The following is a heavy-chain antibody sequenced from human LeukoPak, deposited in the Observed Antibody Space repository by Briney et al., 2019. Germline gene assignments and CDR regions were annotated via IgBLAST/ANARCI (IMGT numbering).Heavy chain of an antibody. J-gene: IGHJ4*02. CDR1: GXXXSXYY. Sequence: SETLSLTCTVXGXXXSXYYWSXIXXPPXXXLXWIEYIYYSGNTNYTPSLKSXVTIPVDTSKNQFSLKLSSVTAADTAVYYCARRGQWGHFDYWGQGTLVTVSS. CDR3: ARRGQWGHFDY. V-gene: IGHV4-59*08. D-gene: IGHD2-8*01. CDR2: IYYSGNT.